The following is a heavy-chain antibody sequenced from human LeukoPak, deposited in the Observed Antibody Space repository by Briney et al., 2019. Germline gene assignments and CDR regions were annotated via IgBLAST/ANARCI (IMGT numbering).Heavy chain of an antibody. CDR1: GFTFSTYA. CDR2: ISGSGGST. Sequence: PGGSLRLSCAASGFTFSTYAMSWVHQAPGKGLEWVSGISGSGGSTYYADSVKGRFTISRDTSKNTLYLEMNSLGAEDTALYYCAKSKGSSWYGVDNWGQGTLVTVSS. D-gene: IGHD6-13*01. V-gene: IGHV3-23*01. CDR3: AKSKGSSWYGVDN. J-gene: IGHJ4*02.